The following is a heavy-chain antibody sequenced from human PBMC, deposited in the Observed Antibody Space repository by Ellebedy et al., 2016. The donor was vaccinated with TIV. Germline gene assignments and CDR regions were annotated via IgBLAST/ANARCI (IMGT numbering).Heavy chain of an antibody. CDR2: ITSSGTYT. J-gene: IGHJ4*02. CDR1: GFTFSDYY. CDR3: AREGRDYGGNSGVDY. D-gene: IGHD4-23*01. V-gene: IGHV3-11*05. Sequence: GGSLRLXXPASGFTFSDYYMSWIRQAPGKGLEWLSYITSSGTYTHYGDSVKGRFTISRDNAKNLLYLQMNSLRAEDTAMYYCAREGRDYGGNSGVDYWGQGTLVTVSS.